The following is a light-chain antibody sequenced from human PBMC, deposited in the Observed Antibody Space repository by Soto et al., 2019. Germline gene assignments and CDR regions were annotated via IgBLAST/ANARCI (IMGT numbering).Light chain of an antibody. Sequence: EIVLTQSPGTLSLSPGERATLSCRASQSVSSSYLAWYQQKPGQAPRLLIYGASSRATGIPDRFSGSGSGTDFTLTISILESEDFALYYCQQYGSLWTFGQGTKVEIK. V-gene: IGKV3-20*01. CDR1: QSVSSSY. J-gene: IGKJ1*01. CDR3: QQYGSLWT. CDR2: GAS.